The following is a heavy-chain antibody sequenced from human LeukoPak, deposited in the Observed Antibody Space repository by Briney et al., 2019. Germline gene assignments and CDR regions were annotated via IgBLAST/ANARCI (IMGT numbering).Heavy chain of an antibody. CDR2: IYSGGST. V-gene: IGHV3-53*01. CDR3: ARGGIGVAGDFES. Sequence: GGSLRLSCAASGFTVSTNYMNWVRQAPGKGLEWVSVIYSGGSTYYADSVKGRFTISRDNSKNTLYLQMNSLRAEDTAVYYRARGGIGVAGDFESWGQGTLVTVSS. D-gene: IGHD6-19*01. J-gene: IGHJ4*02. CDR1: GFTVSTNY.